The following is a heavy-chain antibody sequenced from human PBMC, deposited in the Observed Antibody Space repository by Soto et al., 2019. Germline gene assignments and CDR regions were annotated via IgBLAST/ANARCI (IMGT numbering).Heavy chain of an antibody. CDR1: GGTFSSYA. Sequence: QVQLVQSGAEVKKPGSSVKVSCKASGGTFSSYAISWVRQAPGQGLEWMGGIIPNFGTANYAQKFQGRVTITADESTSTAYMELSSLRSEDTAVYYCARVGSHYYGSGSYYPLDYWGQGTLVTVSS. D-gene: IGHD3-10*01. CDR3: ARVGSHYYGSGSYYPLDY. V-gene: IGHV1-69*01. J-gene: IGHJ4*02. CDR2: IIPNFGTA.